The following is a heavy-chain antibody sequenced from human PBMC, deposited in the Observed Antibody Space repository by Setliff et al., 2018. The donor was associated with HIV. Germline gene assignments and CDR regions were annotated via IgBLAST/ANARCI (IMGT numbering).Heavy chain of an antibody. V-gene: IGHV1-18*01. CDR1: GYTYNSFG. CDR2: ITPYNGNT. J-gene: IGHJ4*02. D-gene: IGHD1-26*01. Sequence: GASVKVSCKASGYTYNSFGINWVRQAPGQGLEWMGWITPYNGNTNYAQKFQGRVTMTRDTSASTVFVELNSVRSEDTAVYYCARAGSGSPLILFDYWGQGTLVTVSS. CDR3: ARAGSGSPLILFDY.